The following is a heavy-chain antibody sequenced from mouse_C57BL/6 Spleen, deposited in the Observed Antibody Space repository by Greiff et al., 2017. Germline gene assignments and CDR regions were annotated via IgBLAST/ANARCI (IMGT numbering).Heavy chain of an antibody. D-gene: IGHD3-2*02. Sequence: DVLLVESGGGLVKPGGSLKLSCAASGFTFSSYAMSWVRQTPEKRLEWVATISDGGSYTYYPDNVKGRFTISRDNAKNNLYLQMSHLKSEETAMYYCARDGGQLRLRQAFNYAMDYWGQGTSVTVSS. CDR1: GFTFSSYA. CDR3: ARDGGQLRLRQAFNYAMDY. CDR2: ISDGGSYT. V-gene: IGHV5-4*01. J-gene: IGHJ4*01.